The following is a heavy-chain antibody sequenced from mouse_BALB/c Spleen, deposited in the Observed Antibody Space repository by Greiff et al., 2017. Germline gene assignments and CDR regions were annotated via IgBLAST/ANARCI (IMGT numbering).Heavy chain of an antibody. CDR3: ARFDNYAMDY. Sequence: QVHVKQSGAELARPGASVKLSCKASGYTFTSYWMQWVKQRPGQGLEWIGAIYPGDGDTRYTQKFKGKATLTADKSSSTAYMQLSSLASEDSAVYYCARFDNYAMDYWGQGTSVTVSS. CDR1: GYTFTSYW. V-gene: IGHV1-87*01. CDR2: IYPGDGDT. J-gene: IGHJ4*01.